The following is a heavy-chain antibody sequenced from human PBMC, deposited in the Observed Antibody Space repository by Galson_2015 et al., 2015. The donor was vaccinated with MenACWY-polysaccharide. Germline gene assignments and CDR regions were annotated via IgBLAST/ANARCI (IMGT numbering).Heavy chain of an antibody. J-gene: IGHJ4*02. CDR1: GFTFNNFA. CDR2: ISGNGDNT. D-gene: IGHD3-3*01. Sequence: SLRLSCAASGFTFNNFAMSWVRQAPGKGLEWVSAISGNGDNTYYADSVRGRFTISRDTSRNTLYLQMRSLRADDTALYYCARAGIRDVVPTARFSPAPDYWGQGTLVTASS. CDR3: ARAGIRDVVPTARFSPAPDY. V-gene: IGHV3-23*01.